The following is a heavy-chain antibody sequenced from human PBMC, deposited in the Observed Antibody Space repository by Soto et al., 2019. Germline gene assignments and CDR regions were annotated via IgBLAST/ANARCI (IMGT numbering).Heavy chain of an antibody. CDR1: GFTFSNAW. J-gene: IGHJ6*02. CDR3: TTCRPAYYYYGMDV. Sequence: PGGSLRLSCAASGFTFSNAWMNWVRQAPGKGLEWVGRIKSKTDGGTTDYAAPGKGRFTISRDDSKNTLCLQMNSLKTEDTVVYYCTTCRPAYYYYGMDVWGQGTTVTVSS. V-gene: IGHV3-15*07. CDR2: IKSKTDGGTT.